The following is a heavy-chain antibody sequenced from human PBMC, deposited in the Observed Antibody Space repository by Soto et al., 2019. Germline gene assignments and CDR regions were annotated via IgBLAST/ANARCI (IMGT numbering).Heavy chain of an antibody. V-gene: IGHV4-61*01. J-gene: IGHJ4*02. CDR3: ARDKRGYSYGLGY. CDR1: GVSVSSGSYY. Sequence: SETLSLTCTVSGVSVSSGSYYWSWIRQPPGKGLEWIGYIYYSGSTNYNPSLKSRVTISVDTSKNQFSLKLSSVTAADTAVYYCARDKRGYSYGLGYWGQGTLVTVSS. D-gene: IGHD5-18*01. CDR2: IYYSGST.